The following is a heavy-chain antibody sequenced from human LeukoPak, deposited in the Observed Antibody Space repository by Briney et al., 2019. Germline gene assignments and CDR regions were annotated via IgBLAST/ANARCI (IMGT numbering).Heavy chain of an antibody. CDR1: GFTFSSYS. CDR2: ISSASSSM. D-gene: IGHD3-3*01. Sequence: GGSLRPSRAASGFTFSSYSMIWVRQAPGKGLEWVSSISSASSSMFYANSVKGRFTISRDNAKNSVYLQMNSLRAEDTAVYSCARLNDFARTFAYWRQATLVTVFS. V-gene: IGHV3-21*06. J-gene: IGHJ4*01. CDR3: ARLNDFARTFAY.